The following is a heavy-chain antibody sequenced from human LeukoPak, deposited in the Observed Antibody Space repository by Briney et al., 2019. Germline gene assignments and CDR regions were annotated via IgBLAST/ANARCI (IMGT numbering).Heavy chain of an antibody. V-gene: IGHV3-11*01. Sequence: PGGSLRLSCVASGFTFSDYYMRFIRQAPGKGLEWVAYISNSGNTVYYADSVRGRFTVSRDNAKNSLYLQMSSLRVENTAVYYCAKGEGCSSTSCYQGPRFDYWGQGTLVTVSS. D-gene: IGHD2-2*01. J-gene: IGHJ4*02. CDR1: GFTFSDYY. CDR2: ISNSGNTV. CDR3: AKGEGCSSTSCYQGPRFDY.